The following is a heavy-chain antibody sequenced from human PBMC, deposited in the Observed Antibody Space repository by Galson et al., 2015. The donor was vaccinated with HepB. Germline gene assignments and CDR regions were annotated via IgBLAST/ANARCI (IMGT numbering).Heavy chain of an antibody. J-gene: IGHJ4*02. CDR1: GVTLSNNW. D-gene: IGHD3-10*01. Sequence: SLRLAGAVSGVTLSNNWMSWVRQAQGKGLEWVAIINPDGSVKEYVDSVKGRFIISRDNAKNSVYLQMNSLRAEDTAVYYCARDPAFGGLDCWGQGTLVTVSS. CDR3: ARDPAFGGLDC. V-gene: IGHV3-7*01. CDR2: INPDGSVK.